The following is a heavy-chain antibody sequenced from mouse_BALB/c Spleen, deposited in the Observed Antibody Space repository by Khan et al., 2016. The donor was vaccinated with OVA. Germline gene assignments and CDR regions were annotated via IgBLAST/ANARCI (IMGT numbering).Heavy chain of an antibody. CDR1: GFSLTNYG. CDR3: ARQPYYHYYIMDY. D-gene: IGHD2-10*01. Sequence: VQLVESGPGLVAPSQSLSITCTISGFSLTNYGVHWVRQSPGKGLEWLVVIWSDGSTTYNSALKSGLSISKDNSKSQVFLKMNSLQSDDTAMYYCARQPYYHYYIMDYWGQGTSVTVSS. V-gene: IGHV2-6-1*01. J-gene: IGHJ4*01. CDR2: IWSDGST.